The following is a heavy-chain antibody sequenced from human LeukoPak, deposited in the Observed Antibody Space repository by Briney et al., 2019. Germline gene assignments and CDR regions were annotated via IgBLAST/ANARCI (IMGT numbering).Heavy chain of an antibody. D-gene: IGHD3-10*01. CDR2: ISSSSSYI. J-gene: IGHJ4*02. V-gene: IGHV3-21*01. Sequence: GGSLRLSCAASGFTFSSYSMNWVRQAPGKGLEWVSSISSSSSYIYYADSVKGRFTISRDNAKNSLYLQMNSLRAEDTAVYYCARGHYGSGSYYNVWGQGTLVTVSS. CDR1: GFTFSSYS. CDR3: ARGHYGSGSYYNV.